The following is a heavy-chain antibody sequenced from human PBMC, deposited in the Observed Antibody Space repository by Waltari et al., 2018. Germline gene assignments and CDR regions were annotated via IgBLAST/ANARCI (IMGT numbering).Heavy chain of an antibody. V-gene: IGHV4-59*11. D-gene: IGHD2-15*01. CDR1: GGSISSHY. Sequence: QVQLQESGPGLVKPSETLSLTCTVSGGSISSHYWSWIRQPPGKGLEWIGYIYYSGSTNSNPSLKSRVTISVDTSKNQFSLKLSSVTAADTAVYYCARANSGGSSPYYFDYWGQGTLVTVSS. J-gene: IGHJ4*02. CDR3: ARANSGGSSPYYFDY. CDR2: IYYSGST.